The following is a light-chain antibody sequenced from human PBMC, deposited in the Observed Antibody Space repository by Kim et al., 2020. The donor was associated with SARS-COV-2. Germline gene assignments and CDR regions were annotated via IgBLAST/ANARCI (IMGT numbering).Light chain of an antibody. CDR3: QQSYSSPHT. CDR2: AAS. Sequence: DIQMTQSPLSLSASVGDRVTITCRASQSITNYLNWYQQKPGKAPNLLIYAASSLQSGVPSRFSGSASGTDFTLTINSLQPEDSATYYCQQSYSSPHTFGQGTKLEI. CDR1: QSITNY. J-gene: IGKJ2*01. V-gene: IGKV1-39*01.